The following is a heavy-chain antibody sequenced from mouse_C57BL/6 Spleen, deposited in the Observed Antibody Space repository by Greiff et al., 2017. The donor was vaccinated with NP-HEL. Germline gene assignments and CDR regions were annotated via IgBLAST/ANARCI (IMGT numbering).Heavy chain of an antibody. J-gene: IGHJ3*01. D-gene: IGHD2-5*01. V-gene: IGHV5-6*01. CDR3: ARHDSNYDSPFAY. Sequence: EVMLVESGGDLVKPGGSLKLSCAASGFTFSSYGMSWVRQTPDKRLEWVATISSGGSYTYYPDSVKGRFTISRDNAKNTLYLQMSSLKSEDTAMYYCARHDSNYDSPFAYWGQGTLVTVSA. CDR1: GFTFSSYG. CDR2: ISSGGSYT.